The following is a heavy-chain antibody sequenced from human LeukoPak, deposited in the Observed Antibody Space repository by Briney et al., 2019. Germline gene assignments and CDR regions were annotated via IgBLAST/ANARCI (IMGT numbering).Heavy chain of an antibody. D-gene: IGHD3-3*01. CDR3: ARGDFWSGLWGGLYYYYYMDV. Sequence: ASVKVSCKASGYTFTSYDINWVRQATGQGLEWMGWMNPNSGNTGYAQKFQGRVTITRNTSISTAYMELSSLRSEDTAAYYCARGDFWSGLWGGLYYYYYMDVWGKGTTVTVSS. CDR1: GYTFTSYD. CDR2: MNPNSGNT. V-gene: IGHV1-8*03. J-gene: IGHJ6*03.